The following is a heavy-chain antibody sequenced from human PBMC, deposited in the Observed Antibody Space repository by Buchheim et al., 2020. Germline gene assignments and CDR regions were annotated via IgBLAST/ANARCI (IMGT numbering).Heavy chain of an antibody. CDR1: GFAFSSYW. D-gene: IGHD2-21*02. V-gene: IGHV3-74*01. CDR2: INSDGSST. J-gene: IGHJ4*02. Sequence: EVQLVESGGGLVQPGGSLRLSCAASGFAFSSYWMHWVRQAPGKGLVWVSRINSDGSSTSYADSVKGRFTISRDNAKNTLCLQMNSLRAEDTAAYYCARAYCGGDCSSPYYFDYWGQGTL. CDR3: ARAYCGGDCSSPYYFDY.